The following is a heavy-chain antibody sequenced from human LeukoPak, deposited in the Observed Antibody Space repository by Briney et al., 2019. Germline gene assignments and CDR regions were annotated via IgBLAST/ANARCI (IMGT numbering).Heavy chain of an antibody. V-gene: IGHV4-61*02. CDR3: AREWSNCSSTSCKARDDAFDI. CDR1: GGSISSGSYY. J-gene: IGHJ3*02. D-gene: IGHD2-2*01. Sequence: PSETLSLTCTVSGGSISSGSYYWSWIRQPAGKGLEWIGRIYTSGSTNYNPSLKSRVTISVDTSKNQFSLKLSSVTAADTAVYYCAREWSNCSSTSCKARDDAFDIWGQGTMVTVSS. CDR2: IYTSGST.